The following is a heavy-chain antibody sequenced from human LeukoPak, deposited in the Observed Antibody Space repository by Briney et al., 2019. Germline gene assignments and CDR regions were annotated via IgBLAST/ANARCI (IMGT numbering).Heavy chain of an antibody. J-gene: IGHJ6*02. CDR3: ARDLHYGDYVDYYYGMDV. CDR1: GYTFTSYG. D-gene: IGHD4-17*01. Sequence: GASVKVSCKASGYTFTSYGISWVRQAPGQGLEWMGWISAYNGNTNYAQKLQGRVTMTTDTSTSTAYMELRSLRSDDTAVYYCARDLHYGDYVDYYYGMDVWGQGTTVTVSS. CDR2: ISAYNGNT. V-gene: IGHV1-18*01.